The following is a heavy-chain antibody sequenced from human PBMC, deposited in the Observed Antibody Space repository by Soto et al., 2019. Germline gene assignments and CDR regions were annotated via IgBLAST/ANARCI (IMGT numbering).Heavy chain of an antibody. J-gene: IGHJ6*02. CDR3: ARDGTAMVPSCRMDV. D-gene: IGHD5-18*01. CDR2: IYYSGST. V-gene: IGHV4-59*01. CDR1: GGSISSYY. Sequence: SETLSLTCTVSGGSISSYYWSWIRQPPGKGLEWIGYIYYSGSTNYNPSLKSRVTISVDTSRNQFSLKLSSVTAADTAVYYCARDGTAMVPSCRMDVWGQGTTVTVSS.